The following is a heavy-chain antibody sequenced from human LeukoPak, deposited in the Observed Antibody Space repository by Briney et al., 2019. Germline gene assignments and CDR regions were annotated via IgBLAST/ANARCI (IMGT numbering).Heavy chain of an antibody. CDR3: ARDGPSYGGNCVFDH. D-gene: IGHD2-21*02. CDR1: GFTLSSHW. J-gene: IGHJ4*02. Sequence: PGRSLRLSCAASGFTLSSHWMNWVRQAPGKGLEWVANIKQDGSEKYYVDSVKGRFTISRDNAKNSLYLQMNSLRAEDTAVYYCARDGPSYGGNCVFDHWGQGTLVTVSS. V-gene: IGHV3-7*01. CDR2: IKQDGSEK.